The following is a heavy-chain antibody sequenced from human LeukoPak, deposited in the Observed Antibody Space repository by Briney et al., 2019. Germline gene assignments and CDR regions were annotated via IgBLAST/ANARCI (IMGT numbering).Heavy chain of an antibody. CDR2: ISSSSSYI. CDR3: ASGMTLRFLEWLSS. V-gene: IGHV3-21*01. J-gene: IGHJ5*02. Sequence: GGSLRLSCAASGFTFSSYSMNWVRQAPGRGLEWVSSISSSSSYIYYADSVKGRFTISRDNAKNSLYLQMNSLRAEDTAVYYCASGMTLRFLEWLSSWGQGTLVTVSS. CDR1: GFTFSSYS. D-gene: IGHD3-3*01.